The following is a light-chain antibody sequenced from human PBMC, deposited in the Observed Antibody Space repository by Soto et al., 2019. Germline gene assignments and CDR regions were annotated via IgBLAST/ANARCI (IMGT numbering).Light chain of an antibody. CDR1: QDISSF. CDR3: LLEYADLWA. Sequence: IHLTPPLPMLPAYIVVTVPLTCRASQDISSFLAWYQQKPGKVPKLLIYAASTLQCGVPSRFSGSGSGRDFTLTISSLQDEDVATYYCLLEYADLWAFGQGTKVDNK. V-gene: IGKV1-9*01. J-gene: IGKJ1*01. CDR2: AAS.